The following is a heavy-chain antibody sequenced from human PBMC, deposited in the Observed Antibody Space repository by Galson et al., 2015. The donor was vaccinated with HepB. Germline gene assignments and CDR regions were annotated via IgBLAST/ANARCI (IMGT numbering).Heavy chain of an antibody. CDR1: GFTFSSYW. J-gene: IGHJ4*02. CDR2: INSDGSST. CDR3: ARGDPKWELLDY. D-gene: IGHD1-26*01. V-gene: IGHV3-74*01. Sequence: SLRLSCAASGFTFSSYWMHWVRQAPGKGLVWVSRINSDGSSTSYADSVKGRFTISRDNAKNTLYLQMNSLRAEDTAVYYCARGDPKWELLDYWGQGTLVTVSS.